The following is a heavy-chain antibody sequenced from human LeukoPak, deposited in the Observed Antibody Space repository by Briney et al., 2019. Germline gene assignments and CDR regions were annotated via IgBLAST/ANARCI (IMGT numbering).Heavy chain of an antibody. CDR3: ASQNDYGGNCFFEY. V-gene: IGHV3-7*01. Sequence: GGSLRLSCAASGFTFSSYWMSWARQAPGKGLEWVANIKQDGSEKYYVDSVKGRFTISRDNAKSSLYLQMNSLRAEDTAVYYCASQNDYGGNCFFEYWGQGTLVTVSS. CDR1: GFTFSSYW. J-gene: IGHJ4*02. D-gene: IGHD4-23*01. CDR2: IKQDGSEK.